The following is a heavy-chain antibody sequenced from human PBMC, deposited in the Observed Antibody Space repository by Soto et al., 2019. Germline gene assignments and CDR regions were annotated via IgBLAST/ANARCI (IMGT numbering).Heavy chain of an antibody. Sequence: ASVKVSCKASGGTFSSYAISWVRQAPGQGLEWMGGIIPIFGAANYAQKFQGRVTITADESTSTAYMELSSLRSEDTAVYYCAREPRITIFGVVIPNYGMDVWGQGTTVTVSS. D-gene: IGHD3-3*01. J-gene: IGHJ6*02. CDR1: GGTFSSYA. CDR2: IIPIFGAA. CDR3: AREPRITIFGVVIPNYGMDV. V-gene: IGHV1-69*13.